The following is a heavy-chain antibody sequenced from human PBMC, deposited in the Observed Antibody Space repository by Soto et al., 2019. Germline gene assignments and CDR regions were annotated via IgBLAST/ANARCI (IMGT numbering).Heavy chain of an antibody. Sequence: GGSLRLSCAASGFTFSSYWMSWVRQAPGKGLEWVANIKQDGSEKYYVDSVKGRFTISVDNAKNSLYLQMNSLRAEDTAVYYCAREAASITMVRGVIRRYYYMDVWGKGTTVTVSS. V-gene: IGHV3-7*01. J-gene: IGHJ6*03. CDR2: IKQDGSEK. CDR1: GFTFSSYW. CDR3: AREAASITMVRGVIRRYYYMDV. D-gene: IGHD3-10*01.